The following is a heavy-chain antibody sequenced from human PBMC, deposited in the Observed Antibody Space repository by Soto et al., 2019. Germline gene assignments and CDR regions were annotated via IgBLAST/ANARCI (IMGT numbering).Heavy chain of an antibody. CDR2: IYYSGST. CDR1: GDSIRSYY. D-gene: IGHD5-12*01. J-gene: IGHJ6*02. V-gene: IGHV4-59*01. Sequence: PSETLSLTFTVSGDSIRSYYWTWIRQPPGKGLELIGYIYYSGSTRYNPSLKSRVTISVDMSKNQFSLKLSSVIAADTAVYYCARAYGGFDNGLDVWGQGTAVTVSS. CDR3: ARAYGGFDNGLDV.